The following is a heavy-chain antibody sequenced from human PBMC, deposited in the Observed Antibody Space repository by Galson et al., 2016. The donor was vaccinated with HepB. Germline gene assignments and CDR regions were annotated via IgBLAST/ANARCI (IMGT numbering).Heavy chain of an antibody. J-gene: IGHJ4*02. D-gene: IGHD3-22*01. CDR1: GFIFSDYG. V-gene: IGHV3-21*01. CDR2: ISSSSSYI. CDR3: ARITYDSSGYYPDS. Sequence: SLRLSCAASGFIFSDYGMNWVRQAPGKGLEWVSSISSSSSYIYYADSVKGRFTISRDNAKNSLHLQMNSRRAEDTAVYYCARITYDSSGYYPDSWGQGTLVTVSS.